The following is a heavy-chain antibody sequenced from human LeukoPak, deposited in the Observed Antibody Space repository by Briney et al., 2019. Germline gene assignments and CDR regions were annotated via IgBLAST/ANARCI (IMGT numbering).Heavy chain of an antibody. Sequence: PGGSLRLSCVASGFPFSSYWMTWVRQAPGKGLVWVANIKQDGSKKSYVDSVKGRFTISRDNAKNALYLQMSSLRAEDTAVYYCARDRGPRTGFMVREAYDYWGQGTLVTVSS. V-gene: IGHV3-7*01. CDR3: ARDRGPRTGFMVREAYDY. CDR1: GFPFSSYW. CDR2: IKQDGSKK. J-gene: IGHJ4*02. D-gene: IGHD3-10*01.